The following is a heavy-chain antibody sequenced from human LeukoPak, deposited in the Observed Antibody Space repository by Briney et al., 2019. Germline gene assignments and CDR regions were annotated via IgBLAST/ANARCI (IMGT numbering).Heavy chain of an antibody. V-gene: IGHV3-23*01. CDR2: NSGSSGKT. J-gene: IGHJ4*02. CDR3: AKSWWDVYNYPDY. Sequence: PGASLRLSCAASSFSVTILAMGCVRQPPGKGLEWVSANSGSSGKTYDADSVKGPFTIYRDNSKNSLYLQRNSLRAEDTAVYYCAKSWWDVYNYPDYWGQGTLVTVSS. CDR1: SFSVTILA. D-gene: IGHD5-24*01.